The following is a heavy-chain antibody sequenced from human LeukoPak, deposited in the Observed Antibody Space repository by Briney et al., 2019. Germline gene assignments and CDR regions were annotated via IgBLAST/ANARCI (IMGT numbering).Heavy chain of an antibody. D-gene: IGHD2-2*01. CDR2: ISYDGNDK. CDR1: GFTFSTYG. Sequence: GGSLGLSCAASGFTFSTYGMHWVRQAPGKGLEWVALISYDGNDKDYADSVRGRFTISRDNSKNTLYLQMNSLRGEDTAVYYCAKSTAPAGYYLDYWGQGILVTVSS. CDR3: AKSTAPAGYYLDY. J-gene: IGHJ4*02. V-gene: IGHV3-30*18.